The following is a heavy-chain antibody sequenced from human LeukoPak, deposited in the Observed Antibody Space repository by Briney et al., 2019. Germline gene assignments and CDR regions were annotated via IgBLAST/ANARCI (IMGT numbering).Heavy chain of an antibody. J-gene: IGHJ4*02. CDR3: GRAVSTGTVDY. CDR2: ISWYGGST. Sequence: PGGSLRLSCAASGFTFDDYGMSWVRQAPGKGLEWVSGISWYGGSTGYVDSVKGRFTISRDNAKNSLYLQMNSLRAEDTAVYYCGRAVSTGTVDYWGQGTLVTVSS. D-gene: IGHD1-1*01. V-gene: IGHV3-20*04. CDR1: GFTFDDYG.